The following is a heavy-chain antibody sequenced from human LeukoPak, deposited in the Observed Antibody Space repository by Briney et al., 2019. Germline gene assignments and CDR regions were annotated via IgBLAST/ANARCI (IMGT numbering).Heavy chain of an antibody. J-gene: IGHJ6*04. V-gene: IGHV3-48*03. Sequence: GGSLRLSCAASGFTFSRYWLSWVRQAPGKGLEWVSYISSSGSTIYYADSVKGRFTISRDNAKNSLYLQMNSLRAEDTAVYYCAELGITMIGGVWGKGTTVTISS. D-gene: IGHD3-10*02. CDR3: AELGITMIGGV. CDR2: ISSSGSTI. CDR1: GFTFSRYW.